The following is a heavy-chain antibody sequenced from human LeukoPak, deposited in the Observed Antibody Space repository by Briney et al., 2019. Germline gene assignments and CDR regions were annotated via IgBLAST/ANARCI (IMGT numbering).Heavy chain of an antibody. Sequence: PSETLSLTCTVSGGSISSSSYYWGWIRQPPGKGLEWIGSIYYSGSTYYNPSLKSRVTISVDTSKNQFSLKLSSVTAADTAVYYCARQGLYSSDTLNLWGQGTLVTVSS. V-gene: IGHV4-39*01. D-gene: IGHD6-19*01. J-gene: IGHJ5*02. CDR2: IYYSGST. CDR3: ARQGLYSSDTLNL. CDR1: GGSISSSSYY.